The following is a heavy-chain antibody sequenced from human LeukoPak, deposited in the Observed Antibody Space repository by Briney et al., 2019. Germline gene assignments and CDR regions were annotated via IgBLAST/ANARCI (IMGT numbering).Heavy chain of an antibody. D-gene: IGHD4-23*01. CDR3: ARRGNGSSFDY. V-gene: IGHV5-51*01. J-gene: IGHJ4*02. Sequence: GESLKISCKGSGYIFSTYWIGWVRQMPGKGLEWMGIIYPGDSDTTYRPSFQGQVTISADKSISTAYLQWSSLKASDTAMYYCARRGNGSSFDYWGQGTLVTVSS. CDR1: GYIFSTYW. CDR2: IYPGDSDT.